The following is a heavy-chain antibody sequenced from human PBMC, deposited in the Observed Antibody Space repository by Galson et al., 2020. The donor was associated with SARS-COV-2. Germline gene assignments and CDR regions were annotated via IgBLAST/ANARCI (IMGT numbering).Heavy chain of an antibody. CDR3: ARLPVGRYFLFFDY. Sequence: ASETLSLTCTVSGGSISSSSYYWGWIRQPPGKGLEWIGSIYYSGSTYYNPSLKSRVTISVATSKNQFSLKLSSVTAADTAVYYCARLPVGRYFLFFDYWGQGTLVTVSS. V-gene: IGHV4-39*01. CDR1: GGSISSSSYY. D-gene: IGHD1-26*01. J-gene: IGHJ4*02. CDR2: IYYSGST.